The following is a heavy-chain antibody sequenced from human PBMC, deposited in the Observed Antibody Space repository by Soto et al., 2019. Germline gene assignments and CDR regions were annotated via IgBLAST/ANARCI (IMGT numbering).Heavy chain of an antibody. V-gene: IGHV3-23*01. CDR2: ISGSGGST. J-gene: IGHJ4*02. D-gene: IGHD3-10*01. Sequence: GGSLRLSCAASGFTFSSYAMSWVRQTPGKGLEWVSAISGSGGSTYYADSVKGRFTISRDNSKNTLYLQMNSLRAEDTAVYYCAKVGHGRLWFGEFDLFDYWGQGTLVTVSS. CDR1: GFTFSSYA. CDR3: AKVGHGRLWFGEFDLFDY.